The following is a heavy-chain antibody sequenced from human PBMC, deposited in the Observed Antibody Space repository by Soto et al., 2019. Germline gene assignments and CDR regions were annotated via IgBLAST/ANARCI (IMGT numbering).Heavy chain of an antibody. CDR3: ARDYRSCSGGSFIGWDSYYGMDV. D-gene: IGHD2-15*01. CDR1: GGSISSYY. J-gene: IGHJ6*02. CDR2: IYFSGST. Sequence: PSETLSLTCTVSGGSISSYYWSWIRQSPGKGLEWIGYIYFSGSTNYNPSLKSRVTISVDTSKNQFSLKVTSMTAADTAVYYCARDYRSCSGGSFIGWDSYYGMDVWGQGTTVTVFS. V-gene: IGHV4-59*01.